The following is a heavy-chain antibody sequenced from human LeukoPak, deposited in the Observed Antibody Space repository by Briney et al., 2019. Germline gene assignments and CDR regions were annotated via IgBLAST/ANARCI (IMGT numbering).Heavy chain of an antibody. CDR1: GGTFSSYA. CDR2: IIPIFGTA. J-gene: IGHJ4*02. CDR3: ARELSSSPHFDY. Sequence: SVKVSCKASGGTFSSYAISWVRQAPGQGLEWMGGIIPIFGTANYAQKFQGRVTITADESTSTAYMELSSLRSEDTAVYYCARELSSSPHFDYWGQGTLVTVSS. D-gene: IGHD6-6*01. V-gene: IGHV1-69*13.